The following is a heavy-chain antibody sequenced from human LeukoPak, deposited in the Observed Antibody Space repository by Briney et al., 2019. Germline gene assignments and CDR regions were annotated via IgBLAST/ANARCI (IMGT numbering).Heavy chain of an antibody. CDR2: INPNSGGT. D-gene: IGHD6-13*01. Sequence: GASVKVSCKASGYTFTGYYMHWVRQAPGQGLEWMGRINPNSGGTNYAQEFQGRVTMTRDTSISTAYMELSRLRSDDTAVYYCARGGIAAAGTSPYWGQGTLVTVSS. J-gene: IGHJ4*02. V-gene: IGHV1-2*06. CDR3: ARGGIAAAGTSPY. CDR1: GYTFTGYY.